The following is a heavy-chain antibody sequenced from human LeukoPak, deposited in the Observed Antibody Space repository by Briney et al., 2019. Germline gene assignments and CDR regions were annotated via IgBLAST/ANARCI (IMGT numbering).Heavy chain of an antibody. CDR2: INHSGST. CDR3: ASTERCSTTCPLDY. V-gene: IGHV4-34*01. Sequence: SETLSLTCAVYGGSFRGYYWSWIRQPPGKGLEWIGEINHSGSTNYNPSLKNRVTISLDTSMKKFSLKLYSVTAADTAVYYCASTERCSTTCPLDYWGQGTLVTVSS. J-gene: IGHJ4*02. CDR1: GGSFRGYY. D-gene: IGHD2-2*01.